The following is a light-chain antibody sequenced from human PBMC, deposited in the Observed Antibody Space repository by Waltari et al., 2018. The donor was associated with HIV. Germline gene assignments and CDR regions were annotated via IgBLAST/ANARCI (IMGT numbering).Light chain of an antibody. CDR1: NSNIGAGYD. CDR3: QCFDTSVGVV. Sequence: QSVLLQPPSVSWAPGQRVTMSFAGTNSNIGAGYDVHTYQESPGTSTKFLSYHKTNGPAAVAVRFDGSKSGTAAPLTISGLQAEDEAAYSSQCFDTSVGVVFGGGPQVNVL. J-gene: IGLJ2*01. V-gene: IGLV1-40*01. CDR2: HKT.